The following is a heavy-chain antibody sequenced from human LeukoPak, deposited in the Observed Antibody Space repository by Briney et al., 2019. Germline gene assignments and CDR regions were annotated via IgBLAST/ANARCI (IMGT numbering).Heavy chain of an antibody. J-gene: IGHJ4*02. V-gene: IGHV4-4*07. CDR1: GGSISSYY. Sequence: PSETLSLTCTVSGGSISSYYWSWIRQPAGKGLEWIGRTYTSGSTNYNPSLKSRVTMSVDTSKNQLSLKLSSVTAADTAVYYCARENNLVYSYGYGGLDYWGQGTLVTASS. D-gene: IGHD5-18*01. CDR2: TYTSGST. CDR3: ARENNLVYSYGYGGLDY.